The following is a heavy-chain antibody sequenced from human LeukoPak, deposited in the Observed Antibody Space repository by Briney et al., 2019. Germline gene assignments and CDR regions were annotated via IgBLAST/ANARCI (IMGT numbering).Heavy chain of an antibody. J-gene: IGHJ5*02. D-gene: IGHD3-9*01. CDR1: GFTFSDYY. CDR3: ARDLTPYDILTSWFDP. V-gene: IGHV3-11*05. CDR2: ISSSSSYT. Sequence: PGGSLRLSCAASGFTFSDYYMSWIRQAPGKGLEWVSYISSSSSYTNYTDSVKGRFTISRDNATNSLYLQMNSLRAEDTAVYYCARDLTPYDILTSWFDPWGQGTLVTVSS.